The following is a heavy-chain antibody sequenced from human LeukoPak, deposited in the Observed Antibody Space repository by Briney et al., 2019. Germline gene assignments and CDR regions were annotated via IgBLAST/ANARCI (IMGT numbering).Heavy chain of an antibody. CDR1: AYTFTAYY. CDR3: ARERPSITLVRGVVNDFDY. Sequence: ASVKVSCKASAYTFTAYYMHWVRQAPGQGLEWMGWTNPKSGGTHYAQKFQGRVTMTRDTSISTAYMELSRMRSDDTAVYYCARERPSITLVRGVVNDFDYWGQGTLVTVSS. V-gene: IGHV1-2*02. CDR2: TNPKSGGT. J-gene: IGHJ4*02. D-gene: IGHD3-10*01.